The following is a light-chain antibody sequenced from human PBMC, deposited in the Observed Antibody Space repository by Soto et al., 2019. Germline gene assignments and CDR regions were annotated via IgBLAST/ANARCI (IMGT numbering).Light chain of an antibody. CDR3: ISYSGFDTYV. Sequence: QSVLTQPASVSASPGQSMTISCTGTSTDIGAYKFVSWYQQHPGKAPKLMIYDVTSRPSGVSNRFSGSKSGNTASLIISGLEAEDEGDYYCISYSGFDTYVFGTGTKLTVL. CDR2: DVT. CDR1: STDIGAYKF. V-gene: IGLV2-14*03. J-gene: IGLJ1*01.